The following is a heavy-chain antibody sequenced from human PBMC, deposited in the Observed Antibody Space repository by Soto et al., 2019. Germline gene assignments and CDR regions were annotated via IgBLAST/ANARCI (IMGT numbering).Heavy chain of an antibody. CDR1: GFTVGGNY. Sequence: GGSLELSCAASGFTVGGNYMSWVRQAPGKGLEWVSVIYSGGSAYYADSVKGRFTISGDNSKNTLYLQMNSLRAEDTAVYYCAREKRDGSFDYWGQGTLVTVSS. J-gene: IGHJ4*02. CDR3: AREKRDGSFDY. D-gene: IGHD6-25*01. V-gene: IGHV3-53*01. CDR2: IYSGGSA.